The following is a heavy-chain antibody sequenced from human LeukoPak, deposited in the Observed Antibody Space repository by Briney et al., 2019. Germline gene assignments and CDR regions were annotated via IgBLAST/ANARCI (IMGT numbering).Heavy chain of an antibody. CDR1: GGSFSGYY. J-gene: IGHJ4*02. CDR2: INHSGST. D-gene: IGHD3-3*01. CDR3: AGGPQYDFWSGYPRPYYFDY. Sequence: SETLSLTCAVYGGSFSGYYWSWIRQPPGKGLEWIGEINHSGSTNYNPSLKSRVTISVDTSKNQFSLKLSSVTAADTAVYYCAGGPQYDFWSGYPRPYYFDYWGQGTLVTVSS. V-gene: IGHV4-34*01.